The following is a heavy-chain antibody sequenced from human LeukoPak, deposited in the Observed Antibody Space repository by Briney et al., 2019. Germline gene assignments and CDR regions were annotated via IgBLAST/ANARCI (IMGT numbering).Heavy chain of an antibody. CDR1: GYTFTSYD. CDR3: ARGQTGSSGYAVDY. V-gene: IGHV1-8*01. Sequence: ASVKVSCKASGYTFTSYDINWVRQAPGQGLEWMGWMNPNSGNTGYAQKFQGRVTMTRNTSISTAYMELSSLRSEDTAVYYCARGQTGSSGYAVDYWGRGTLVTVSS. CDR2: MNPNSGNT. D-gene: IGHD3-22*01. J-gene: IGHJ4*02.